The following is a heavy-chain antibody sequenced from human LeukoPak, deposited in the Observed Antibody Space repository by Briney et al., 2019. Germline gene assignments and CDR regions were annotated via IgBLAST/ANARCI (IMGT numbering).Heavy chain of an antibody. J-gene: IGHJ3*02. Sequence: GASVKVSCKASGYTFTSYGISWVRQAPGQGLEWMGWISAYNGNTNYAQKLQGRVTMTTDTSTSTAYMELSSLRSEDTAVYYCARPQNDYGDAQAFDIWGQGTMVTVSS. V-gene: IGHV1-18*01. CDR3: ARPQNDYGDAQAFDI. D-gene: IGHD4-17*01. CDR1: GYTFTSYG. CDR2: ISAYNGNT.